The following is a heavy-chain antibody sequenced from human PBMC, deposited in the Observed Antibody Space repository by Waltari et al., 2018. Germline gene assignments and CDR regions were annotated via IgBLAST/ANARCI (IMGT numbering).Heavy chain of an antibody. CDR3: ARDSSSWPYNWFDP. V-gene: IGHV4-38-2*02. CDR2: IYHSGST. Sequence: QVQLQESGPGLVKPSETLSLTCTVSGYSISSGYYWGWIRQPPGKGLEWIGSIYHSGSTYYNPSLKSRVTISVDTSKNQFSLKLSSVTAADTAVYYCARDSSSWPYNWFDPWGQGTLVTVSS. CDR1: GYSISSGYY. J-gene: IGHJ5*02. D-gene: IGHD6-13*01.